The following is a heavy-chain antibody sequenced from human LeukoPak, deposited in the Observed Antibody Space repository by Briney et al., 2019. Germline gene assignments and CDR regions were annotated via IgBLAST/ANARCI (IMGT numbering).Heavy chain of an antibody. J-gene: IGHJ5*02. V-gene: IGHV1-69*04. CDR2: IIPILGIA. Sequence: SVNVSCKASGGTFSSYAISWVRQAPGQGLEWMGRIIPILGIANYAQKFQGRVTITADKSTSTAYMELSSLRSEDTAVYYCARDQEGYDFWSGYFNWFDPWGQGTLVTVSS. D-gene: IGHD3-3*01. CDR3: ARDQEGYDFWSGYFNWFDP. CDR1: GGTFSSYA.